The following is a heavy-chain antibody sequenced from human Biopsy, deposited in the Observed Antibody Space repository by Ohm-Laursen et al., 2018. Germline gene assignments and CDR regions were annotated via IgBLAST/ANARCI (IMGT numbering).Heavy chain of an antibody. CDR3: ANGGYCTTTSCYMDVDY. Sequence: SLRLSCAASGFSFDNYAMNWVRQAPGKGLEWVSTISGSGGSTYYADSVKGRFTISRDASKNTLYLLMNSLRAEDTAMYYCANGGYCTTTSCYMDVDYWGQGTLVTVSS. CDR1: GFSFDNYA. V-gene: IGHV3-23*01. CDR2: ISGSGGST. D-gene: IGHD2-2*02. J-gene: IGHJ4*02.